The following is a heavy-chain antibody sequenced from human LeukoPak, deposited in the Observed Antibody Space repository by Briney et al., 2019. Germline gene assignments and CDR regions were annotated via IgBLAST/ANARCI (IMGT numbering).Heavy chain of an antibody. J-gene: IGHJ6*03. Sequence: PGGSLRLSCAASGLSVSGYWLTWARQAPGKGLEWVANIKQDGREKNYVDSVKGRFTISRDNADNSLYLEMTNLRVEDTAVYFCASRYCTGVNCFAASYMCMDVWGKGTTVTVSS. CDR3: ASRYCTGVNCFAASYMCMDV. CDR2: IKQDGREK. CDR1: GLSVSGYW. D-gene: IGHD2-8*02. V-gene: IGHV3-7*01.